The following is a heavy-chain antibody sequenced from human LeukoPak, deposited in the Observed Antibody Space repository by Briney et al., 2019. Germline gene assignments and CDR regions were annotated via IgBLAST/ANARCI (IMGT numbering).Heavy chain of an antibody. V-gene: IGHV1-2*02. CDR1: GYTFTVYN. CDR3: ARWPASPCSYGIDD. Sequence: SVTVTRTSSGYTFTVYNLHWVRQAPGQGLGLKGGINPNGGGTNYAQTLKGRFTITRDTSISTAYMELSRLRSDDTAVYYCARWPASPCSYGIDDWGQGTTVTVSS. J-gene: IGHJ6*02. CDR2: INPNGGGT. D-gene: IGHD2-15*01.